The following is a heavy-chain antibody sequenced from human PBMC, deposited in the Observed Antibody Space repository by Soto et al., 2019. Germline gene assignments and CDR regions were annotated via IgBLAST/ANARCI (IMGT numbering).Heavy chain of an antibody. D-gene: IGHD6-19*01. CDR2: ISAYNGNT. CDR1: GYTFTSYG. V-gene: IGHV1-18*01. CDR3: ARDGYSSGWYGSSYYGMDV. Sequence: QVQLVQSGAEVKKPGASVKVSCKASGYTFTSYGIIWVRQAPGQGLEWMGWISAYNGNTNYAQKLQGRVTMTTVTSTSTGYMELRSLRSDDAAVYYCARDGYSSGWYGSSYYGMDVWGQGTTVTVSS. J-gene: IGHJ6*02.